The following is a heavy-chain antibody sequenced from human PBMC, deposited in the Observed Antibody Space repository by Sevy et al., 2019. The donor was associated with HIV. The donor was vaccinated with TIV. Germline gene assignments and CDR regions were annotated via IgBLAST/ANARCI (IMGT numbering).Heavy chain of an antibody. J-gene: IGHJ6*02. Sequence: SETLSLTCTVSGGSISSYYWSWIRQPPGKGLEWIGYIHYSGSTNYNPSLKSRVTISVDTSKNQFSLKLSSVTAADTAVYYCARARCYDSSGYCLYYYYYGMDVWGQGTTVTVSS. CDR2: IHYSGST. CDR3: ARARCYDSSGYCLYYYYYGMDV. V-gene: IGHV4-59*01. D-gene: IGHD3-22*01. CDR1: GGSISSYY.